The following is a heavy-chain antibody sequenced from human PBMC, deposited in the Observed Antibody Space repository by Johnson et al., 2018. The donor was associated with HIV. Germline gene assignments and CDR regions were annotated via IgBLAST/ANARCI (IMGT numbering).Heavy chain of an antibody. CDR2: ISDDGSSK. CDR3: ARDRAEVDDPNDAFDI. D-gene: IGHD1-1*01. V-gene: IGHV3-30*04. J-gene: IGHJ3*02. CDR1: GFTLSRYA. Sequence: QVQLVESGGGVVQPGRSLRISCAASGFTLSRYAVHWVRQAPGKGLDWVAVISDDGSSKYYADFVKGRFTISRDNSKNTVYLQMNRLRAEDTAVYYCARDRAEVDDPNDAFDIWGQGTMVTVSS.